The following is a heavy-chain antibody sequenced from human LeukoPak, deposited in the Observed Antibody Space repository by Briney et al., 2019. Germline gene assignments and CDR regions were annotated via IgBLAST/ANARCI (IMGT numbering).Heavy chain of an antibody. CDR2: IYTSGDT. D-gene: IGHD4-17*01. V-gene: IGHV4-4*07. Sequence: PSETLSLTCTVSGGSTSSYYWSWIRQPAGKGLEWIGRIYTSGDTNYNPSLKSRVTISVDTSKNQFSLKLSSVTAADTAVYYCARAGDFYGDYPYYFDYWGQGTLVTVSS. CDR3: ARAGDFYGDYPYYFDY. CDR1: GGSTSSYY. J-gene: IGHJ4*02.